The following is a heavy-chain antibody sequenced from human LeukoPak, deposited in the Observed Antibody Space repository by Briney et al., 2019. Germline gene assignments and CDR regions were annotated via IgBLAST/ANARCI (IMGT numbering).Heavy chain of an antibody. CDR1: GGSISSYY. Sequence: SETLSLTCTVSGGSISSYYWSWIRQPPGKGLEWIGYIYYSGSTTYNPSLKSRVTISVDTSKNQFFLKLSSVTAADTAVYYCANLMGGNDYWGQGTLVTVSS. CDR3: ANLMGGNDY. J-gene: IGHJ4*02. D-gene: IGHD4-23*01. CDR2: IYYSGST. V-gene: IGHV4-59*01.